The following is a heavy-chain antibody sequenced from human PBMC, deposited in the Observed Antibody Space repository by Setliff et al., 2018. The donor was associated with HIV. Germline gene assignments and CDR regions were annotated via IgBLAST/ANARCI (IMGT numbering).Heavy chain of an antibody. Sequence: GASVKVSCKTSGYTFNSYAISWVRQAPGQGLEWMGWISAYNGNRNYAKKFQGRVTVTKDSSTSIAYMELRNLSSDDTAVYYCASHPPWLDRAEYFQHWGQGTLVTVSS. CDR2: ISAYNGNR. CDR3: ASHPPWLDRAEYFQH. CDR1: GYTFNSYA. D-gene: IGHD6-19*01. V-gene: IGHV1-18*01. J-gene: IGHJ1*01.